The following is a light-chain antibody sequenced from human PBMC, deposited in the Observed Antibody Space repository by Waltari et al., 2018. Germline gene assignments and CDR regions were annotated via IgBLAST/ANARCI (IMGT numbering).Light chain of an antibody. CDR2: GAS. V-gene: IGKV3-15*01. CDR3: QQYNNWPSLT. CDR1: QSVSSN. J-gene: IGKJ4*01. Sequence: EIGMTQSPATLSVSPGERATLSCRASQSVSSNLAWYQQKPGQAPRVLIYGASTRATGIPARFSGSGSGTEFTLTISSLQSEDFAVYYCQQYNNWPSLTFGGGTKVEIK.